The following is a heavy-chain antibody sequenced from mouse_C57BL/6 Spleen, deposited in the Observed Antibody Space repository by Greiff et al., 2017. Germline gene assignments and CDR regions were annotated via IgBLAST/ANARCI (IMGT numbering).Heavy chain of an antibody. V-gene: IGHV1-59*01. CDR1: GYTFTSYW. J-gene: IGHJ4*01. D-gene: IGHD2-2*01. CDR3: GRGYYYAMDY. CDR2: IDPSDSYP. Sequence: QVQLQQPGAELVRPGTSVKLSCKASGYTFTSYWMHWVKQRPGQGLEWIGVIDPSDSYPNYNQKFKGKATLTVDTSSSTAYMQLSSLTSEDSAVYYCGRGYYYAMDYWGQGTSVTVSS.